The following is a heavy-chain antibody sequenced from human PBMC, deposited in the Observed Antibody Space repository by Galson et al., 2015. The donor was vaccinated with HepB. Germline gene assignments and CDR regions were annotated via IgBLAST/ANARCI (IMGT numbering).Heavy chain of an antibody. CDR3: ARDTKMFTGIDYMDV. CDR1: GFTLTNHG. V-gene: IGHV3-33*01. D-gene: IGHD1-1*01. J-gene: IGHJ6*03. CDR2: IWHDGSKT. Sequence: SLRLSCAPSGFTLTNHGMHWVRQAPGKGLEWVAVIWHDGSKTIYVDSVRGRFTISRDNSENTVYLQMNSLRAEDTAVYYRARDTKMFTGIDYMDVWGKGTAVTVSS.